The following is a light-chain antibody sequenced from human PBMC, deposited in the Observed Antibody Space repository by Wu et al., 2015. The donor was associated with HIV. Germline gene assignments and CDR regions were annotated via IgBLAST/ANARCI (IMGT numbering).Light chain of an antibody. Sequence: DIQMTQSPSSLSASVTDKVTITCRASQDIRNSVAWLQQRPGQAPKLLLYAASTLESGIPSRFSGTGYGTDFTLTISSLQPEDFATYYCQQSYSTLITFGQGTRLEIK. CDR1: QDIRNS. CDR2: AAS. V-gene: IGKV1-NL1*01. J-gene: IGKJ5*01. CDR3: QQSYSTLIT.